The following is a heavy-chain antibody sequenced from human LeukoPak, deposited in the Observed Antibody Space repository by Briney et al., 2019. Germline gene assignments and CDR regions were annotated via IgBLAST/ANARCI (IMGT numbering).Heavy chain of an antibody. CDR3: ARETYYYDSSGYGSAFDI. V-gene: IGHV3-64*04. CDR1: GFTFRNYA. CDR2: INSDGGDI. D-gene: IGHD3-22*01. J-gene: IGHJ3*02. Sequence: PGGSLRLSCSASGFTFRNYAMHWVRQAPGKGLEFVSGINSDGGDIHYADSVKDRFIISRDNFKTTLYLQMNSLRAEDTAVYYCARETYYYDSSGYGSAFDIWGQGTMVTVSS.